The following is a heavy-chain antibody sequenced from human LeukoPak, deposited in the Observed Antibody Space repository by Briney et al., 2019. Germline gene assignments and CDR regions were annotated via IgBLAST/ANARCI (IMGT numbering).Heavy chain of an antibody. V-gene: IGHV3-30*04. CDR3: ARDIAAVIDY. D-gene: IGHD6-13*01. CDR2: ISYDGSNK. CDR1: GFTFSSYA. J-gene: IGHJ4*02. Sequence: PGRSLRFSCAASGFTFSSYAMHWVRQAPGKGLEWVAVISYDGSNKYYADSVKGRFTISRDNSKNTLYLQMNSLRAEDTAVYYCARDIAAVIDYWGQGTLVTVSS.